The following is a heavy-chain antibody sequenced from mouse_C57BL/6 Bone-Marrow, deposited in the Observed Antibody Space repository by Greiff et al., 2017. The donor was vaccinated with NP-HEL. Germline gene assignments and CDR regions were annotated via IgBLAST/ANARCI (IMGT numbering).Heavy chain of an antibody. J-gene: IGHJ3*01. V-gene: IGHV1-50*01. D-gene: IGHD1-1*01. CDR2: IDPSDSYT. Sequence: QVQLKQPGAELVKPGASVKLSCKASGYTFTSYWMQWVKQRPGQGLEWIGEIDPSDSYTNYNQKFKGKATLTVDTSSSTAYMQLSSLTSEDSAVYYCARGGNYYGSSYAYWGQGTLVTVSA. CDR3: ARGGNYYGSSYAY. CDR1: GYTFTSYW.